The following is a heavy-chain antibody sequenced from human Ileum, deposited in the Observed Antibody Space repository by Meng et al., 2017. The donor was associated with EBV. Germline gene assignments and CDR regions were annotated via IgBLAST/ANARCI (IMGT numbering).Heavy chain of an antibody. V-gene: IGHV4-59*01. CDR1: GVSISGNY. J-gene: IGHJ4*02. Sequence: QVHLQESGPGLVKPSGTLPLTCDVSGVSISGNYWSWIRQSPVKGLEWIGFFYEGTTNYNPSLKSRVTIAAGPANNQISLRLSSVTSADTAVYYCAKGGQWDPLDSWGRGILVTVSS. CDR2: FYEGTT. D-gene: IGHD1-26*01. CDR3: AKGGQWDPLDS.